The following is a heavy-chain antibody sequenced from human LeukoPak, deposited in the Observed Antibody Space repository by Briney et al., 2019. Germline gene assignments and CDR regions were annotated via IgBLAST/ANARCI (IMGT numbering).Heavy chain of an antibody. J-gene: IGHJ6*03. V-gene: IGHV3-30*04. CDR2: ISYDGSNN. D-gene: IGHD5-12*01. Sequence: PGGSLRLSCAASGFTFSSYAMHWVRQAPGKGLEWVAVISYDGSNNYYADSVKGRFTMSRDNSKNTLYLQMNSLRAEDTAVYYCAKGGYPAEQPPTGYMDVWGKGTTVTISS. CDR3: AKGGYPAEQPPTGYMDV. CDR1: GFTFSSYA.